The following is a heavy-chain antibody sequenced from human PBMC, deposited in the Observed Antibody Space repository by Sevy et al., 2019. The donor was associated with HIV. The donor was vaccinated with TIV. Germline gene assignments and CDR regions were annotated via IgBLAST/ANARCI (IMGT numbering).Heavy chain of an antibody. J-gene: IGHJ6*02. CDR1: GFTFSSYS. CDR3: ARGEYYGSGSYYHYYYGMDV. CDR2: ISSSSSYI. Sequence: GGSLRLSCAASGFTFSSYSMNWVRQAPGKGLEWVSSISSSSSYIYYADSVKGRFTISRDNANNSLYLQMNSLRAEDTAVYYCARGEYYGSGSYYHYYYGMDVWGQGTTVTVSS. D-gene: IGHD3-10*01. V-gene: IGHV3-21*01.